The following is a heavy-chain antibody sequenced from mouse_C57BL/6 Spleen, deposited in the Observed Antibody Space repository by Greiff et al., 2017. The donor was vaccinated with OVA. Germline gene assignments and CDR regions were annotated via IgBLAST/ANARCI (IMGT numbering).Heavy chain of an antibody. Sequence: VQLQQSGPELVKPGASVKISCKASGYTFTDYYMNWVKQSHGKSLEWIGDINPNNGGTSYNQKFKGKATLTVDKSSSTAYMELRSLTSEDSAVYYCARWGVTYFDYWGQGTTLTVSS. J-gene: IGHJ2*01. CDR2: INPNNGGT. CDR1: GYTFTDYY. V-gene: IGHV1-26*01. D-gene: IGHD2-1*01. CDR3: ARWGVTYFDY.